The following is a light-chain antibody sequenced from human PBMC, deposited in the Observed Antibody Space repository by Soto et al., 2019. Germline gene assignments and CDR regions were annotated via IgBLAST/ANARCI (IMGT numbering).Light chain of an antibody. Sequence: QSVLTQPPSVSGAPGQRVTISCTGSSSNIGAGYDVHWYQQLPGTAPKLLIYVNTNRPSGLPDRFSGSKSGTSASLAITGLQAEDEADYYCQSYDNSLSGSWVFGGGTKLTVL. CDR3: QSYDNSLSGSWV. J-gene: IGLJ3*02. CDR1: SSNIGAGYD. V-gene: IGLV1-40*01. CDR2: VNT.